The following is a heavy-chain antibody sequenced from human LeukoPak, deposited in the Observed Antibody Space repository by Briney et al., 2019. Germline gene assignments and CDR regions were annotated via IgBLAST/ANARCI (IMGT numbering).Heavy chain of an antibody. Sequence: SETLSLTCTVSGGSISSSSYYWGWIRQPPGKGLEWIGSIYYSGSTYYNPSLKSRVTISVDTSKNQFSLKLSSVTAADTAVYYCARHTPGVFGGYFPRYCMDVWGKGTTVTVSS. CDR2: IYYSGST. CDR3: ARHTPGVFGGYFPRYCMDV. V-gene: IGHV4-39*01. D-gene: IGHD3-3*01. CDR1: GGSISSSSYY. J-gene: IGHJ6*03.